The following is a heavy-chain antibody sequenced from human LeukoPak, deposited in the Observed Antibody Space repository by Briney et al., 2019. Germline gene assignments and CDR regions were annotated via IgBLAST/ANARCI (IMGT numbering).Heavy chain of an antibody. Sequence: GASVKVSCKASGYTFTGYYMHWVRQAPGQGLEWMGWINPNSGGTNYAQKFQGRVTMTRDTSISTAYMELSRLRSDDTAVYYCASLDSSGYYYGEFDYWGQGTLVTVSS. V-gene: IGHV1-2*02. CDR2: INPNSGGT. J-gene: IGHJ4*02. D-gene: IGHD3-22*01. CDR1: GYTFTGYY. CDR3: ASLDSSGYYYGEFDY.